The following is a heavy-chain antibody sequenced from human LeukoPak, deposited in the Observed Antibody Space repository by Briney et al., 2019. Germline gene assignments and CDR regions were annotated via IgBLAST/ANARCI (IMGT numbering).Heavy chain of an antibody. CDR3: AKEPHYNYSDYTDSIDI. D-gene: IGHD4-11*01. Sequence: GGSLRHSCEAFGLTFSSYRMHWVAQAPGKGLVGVSRINGAGTSKDYADSVKGRFSLVRDNAKNTLYLQMNSLSSEDAAVYDCAKEPHYNYSDYTDSIDIWGQGTMVTVSS. V-gene: IGHV3-74*01. CDR1: GLTFSSYR. J-gene: IGHJ3*02. CDR2: INGAGTSK.